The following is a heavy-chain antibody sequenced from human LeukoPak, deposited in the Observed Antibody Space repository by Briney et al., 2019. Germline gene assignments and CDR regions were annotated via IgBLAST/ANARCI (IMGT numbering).Heavy chain of an antibody. Sequence: SETLSLTCTVSGDSINYASYWGWIRQTPGKGLEWIGSIHRGGTTYFNPSLKSRVTMSIDLSKNQFSLELTSVAAADSAMYYCAKSIAVAGTWIDNWGQGTLVLVSS. CDR3: AKSIAVAGTWIDN. CDR2: IHRGGTT. D-gene: IGHD6-19*01. V-gene: IGHV4-38-2*02. CDR1: GDSINYASY. J-gene: IGHJ4*02.